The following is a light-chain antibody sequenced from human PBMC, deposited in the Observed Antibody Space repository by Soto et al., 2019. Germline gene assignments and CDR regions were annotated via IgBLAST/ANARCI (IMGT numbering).Light chain of an antibody. CDR2: AAS. Sequence: DIQLTQSPSLLSASVGDRVTITCRASQGISSYLAWYQQKPGKAPKLLIYAASTLQSGVPSRFSGSASGTEFTLTISSLQPEYFATYYCQQLDRYPITFGQGTRLEIK. J-gene: IGKJ5*01. CDR1: QGISSY. V-gene: IGKV1-9*01. CDR3: QQLDRYPIT.